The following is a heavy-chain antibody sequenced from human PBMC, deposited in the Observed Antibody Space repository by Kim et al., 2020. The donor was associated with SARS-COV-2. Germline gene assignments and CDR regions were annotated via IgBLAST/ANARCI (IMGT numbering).Heavy chain of an antibody. V-gene: IGHV1-3*01. CDR3: AREEPGRYGYRFIDY. CDR1: GYTFYTYA. D-gene: IGHD3-16*02. CDR2: VDGGNCNT. Sequence: ASVKVSCKASGYTFYTYAMHWMRQAPGQRLEWMGWVDGGNCNTISSQNFQGIVTITLDTSVTTAYMELSNLRSEVTAVYYCAREEPGRYGYRFIDYWGQG. J-gene: IGHJ4*02.